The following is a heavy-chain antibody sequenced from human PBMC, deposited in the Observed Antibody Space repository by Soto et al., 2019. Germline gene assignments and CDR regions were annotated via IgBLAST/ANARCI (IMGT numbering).Heavy chain of an antibody. CDR1: GYTFTGYY. V-gene: IGHV1-2*04. Sequence: ASVKVSCKASGYTFTGYYMHWVRHAPGQGLEWMGWINPNSGGTNYAQKFQGWVTMTRDTSISTAYMELSRLRSDDTAVYYCARSPIAVAGQGNYYGMHVWGQATTVTVSS. CDR3: ARSPIAVAGQGNYYGMHV. CDR2: INPNSGGT. J-gene: IGHJ6*02. D-gene: IGHD6-19*01.